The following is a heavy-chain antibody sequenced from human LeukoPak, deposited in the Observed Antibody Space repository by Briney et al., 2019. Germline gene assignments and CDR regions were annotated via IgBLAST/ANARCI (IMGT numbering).Heavy chain of an antibody. CDR2: INWNGGST. Sequence: PGGSLRLSCAASGFTFDDYGMSWVRQAPGKGLEWVSGINWNGGSTGYADSVKGRFTISRDNAKNSLYLQMNSLRAEDTALYYCARAMAIFSYYYYMDVWGKGTTVTVSS. CDR3: ARAMAIFSYYYYMDV. V-gene: IGHV3-20*04. D-gene: IGHD3-3*01. J-gene: IGHJ6*03. CDR1: GFTFDDYG.